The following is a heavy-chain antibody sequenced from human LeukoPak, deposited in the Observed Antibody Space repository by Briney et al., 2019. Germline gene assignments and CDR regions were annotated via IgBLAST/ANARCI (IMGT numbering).Heavy chain of an antibody. V-gene: IGHV3-11*06. D-gene: IGHD2-2*01. CDR2: ISSSSSYT. Sequence: GGSLRLSCAASVSTFSDYYMSWIRQAQGKGLEWISYISSSSSYTTYADSVRGRFTISRDNAKNSLYVQMNYLRAEDTAVYYCARERDCRSTSCLDAFDIWGQGTMVTVSS. CDR3: ARERDCRSTSCLDAFDI. CDR1: VSTFSDYY. J-gene: IGHJ3*02.